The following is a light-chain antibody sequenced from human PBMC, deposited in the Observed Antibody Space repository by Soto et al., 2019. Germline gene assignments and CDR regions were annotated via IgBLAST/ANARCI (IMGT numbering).Light chain of an antibody. CDR3: HQRQSWPRT. CDR2: AAS. CDR1: QDIRSA. Sequence: IQMTQSPSSLSASVGDRVTITCRASQDIRSALGWYQQNPGKVPKLLIYAASTLQSGVPSRFSGSRSGTDFTPTISSLQPEDFAVYYCHQRQSWPRTFGQGTKVDIK. J-gene: IGKJ1*01. V-gene: IGKV1-6*01.